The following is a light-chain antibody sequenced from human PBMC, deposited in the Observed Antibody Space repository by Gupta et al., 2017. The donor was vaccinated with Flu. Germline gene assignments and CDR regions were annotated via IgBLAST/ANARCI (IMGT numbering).Light chain of an antibody. CDR1: SSDVGGYNY. CDR3: SSYTSSSTWV. CDR2: EVS. J-gene: IGLJ3*02. V-gene: IGLV2-14*01. Sequence: QSALTQSVSVSGSPGQSITTSCTGTSSDVGGYNYVSWYQQHPSKAPKLMIYEVSNRPAGVASRFSGSKSGNTASLTISGHQAEDEADYYCSSYTSSSTWVFGGGTKLTVL.